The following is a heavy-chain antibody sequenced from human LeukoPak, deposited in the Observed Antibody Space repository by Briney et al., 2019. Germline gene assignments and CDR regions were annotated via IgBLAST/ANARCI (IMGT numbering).Heavy chain of an antibody. J-gene: IGHJ4*02. CDR3: ARGSSNWGGSEFDY. D-gene: IGHD3-16*01. Sequence: GGSLRLSCAASGFTFSDYSMHWVRQAPGKGLEWVSSISTSSSYIYYADSLKGRFTISRDNAKNSLHLQMNSLRVEDTAVYYCARGSSNWGGSEFDYWCQGTLVTVSS. CDR1: GFTFSDYS. CDR2: ISTSSSYI. V-gene: IGHV3-21*01.